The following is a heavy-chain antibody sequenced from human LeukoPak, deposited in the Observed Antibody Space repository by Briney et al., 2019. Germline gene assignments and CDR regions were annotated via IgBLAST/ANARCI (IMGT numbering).Heavy chain of an antibody. Sequence: GGSLRLSCAASGFTFSSYAMHWVRQAPGKGLEWVAVISYDGSNKYYADSVKGRITISRDNSKNTLYLQMNSLRAEDTAVYYCAREDQDIVVVPAAIGVDYWGQGTLVTVSS. CDR1: GFTFSSYA. J-gene: IGHJ4*02. V-gene: IGHV3-30*04. CDR3: AREDQDIVVVPAAIGVDY. D-gene: IGHD2-2*02. CDR2: ISYDGSNK.